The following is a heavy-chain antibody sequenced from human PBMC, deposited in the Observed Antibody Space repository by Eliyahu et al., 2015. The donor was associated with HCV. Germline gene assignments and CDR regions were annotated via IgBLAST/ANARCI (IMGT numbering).Heavy chain of an antibody. V-gene: IGHV3-74*01. D-gene: IGHD3-16*01. Sequence: EVQLVESGGGLIQPGGSLRLSCASSXFTFSNYWMPWVRQASGKGLVWVARXSKDGIATNYADSARGRFTISRDNAKRTLFLQMHSLRSEDTAVYYCVRELESSGTWGIDFWGQGTLVTVAS. CDR1: XFTFSNYW. CDR3: VRELESSGTWGIDF. CDR2: XSKDGIAT. J-gene: IGHJ4*02.